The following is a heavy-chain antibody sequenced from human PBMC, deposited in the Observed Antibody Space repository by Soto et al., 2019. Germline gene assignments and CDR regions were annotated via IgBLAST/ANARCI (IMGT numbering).Heavy chain of an antibody. Sequence: GASVKVSCKASGGTFSSYAISWVRQAPGQGLEWMGGIIPIFGTANYAQKFQGRVTITADESTSTAYMELSSLRSEDTAVYYCACYGSGSYRYYFDSWGQGTLVTVSS. CDR2: IIPIFGTA. D-gene: IGHD3-10*01. J-gene: IGHJ4*02. V-gene: IGHV1-69*13. CDR1: GGTFSSYA. CDR3: ACYGSGSYRYYFDS.